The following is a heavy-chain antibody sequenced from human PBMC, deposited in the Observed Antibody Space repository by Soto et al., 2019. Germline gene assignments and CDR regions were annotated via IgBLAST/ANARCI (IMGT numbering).Heavy chain of an antibody. CDR2: FESGGSI. J-gene: IGHJ4*02. CDR1: GFSVRTNY. CDR3: ARAGVTPDFFDY. Sequence: GGSLRLSCAASGFSVRTNYMSWVRQAPGKGLEWVSVFESGGSIYYADSVKGRFIISRDYARNTVDLQLNSLRADDTAVYYCARAGVTPDFFDYWGQGTLVTVSS. V-gene: IGHV3-53*01. D-gene: IGHD2-21*02.